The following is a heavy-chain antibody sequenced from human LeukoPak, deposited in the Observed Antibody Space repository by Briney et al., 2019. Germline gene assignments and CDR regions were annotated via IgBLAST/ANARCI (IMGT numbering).Heavy chain of an antibody. J-gene: IGHJ3*02. CDR3: ARSMTAYGLDI. Sequence: PSETMSLTCTVSGGSTSGDDWSWIRQPPGKGLEWIGYIHYSGSTNYNTSLKSRVTISVDTSKNQFSLKVTSVTAADTAVYYCARSMTAYGLDIWGQGTRVIVSS. V-gene: IGHV4-59*01. CDR1: GGSTSGDD. CDR2: IHYSGST. D-gene: IGHD2-21*02.